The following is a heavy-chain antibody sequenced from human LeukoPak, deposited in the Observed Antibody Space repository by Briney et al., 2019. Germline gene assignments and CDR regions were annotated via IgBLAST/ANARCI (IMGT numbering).Heavy chain of an antibody. CDR3: ARLDASGLDY. V-gene: IGHV3-48*04. J-gene: IGHJ4*02. D-gene: IGHD6-19*01. CDR1: GFTFSSYG. CDR2: ISGSGRTI. Sequence: GGSLRLSCAASGFTFSSYGIHWVRQAPGKGLEWVSYISGSGRTIYYANSVKGRFTISRDNAKNSLYLQMNSLRADDTAVYYCARLDASGLDYWGQGTLVTVSS.